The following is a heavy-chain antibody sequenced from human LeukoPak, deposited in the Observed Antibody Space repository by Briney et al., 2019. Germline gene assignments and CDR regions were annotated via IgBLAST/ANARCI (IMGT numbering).Heavy chain of an antibody. CDR3: ARAGVTIFGVVIRPYGMDV. J-gene: IGHJ6*02. V-gene: IGHV1-18*01. CDR2: ISDYNGNT. CDR1: GYTFTSYG. Sequence: ASVKVSCKASGYTFTSYGISWVRQAPGQGLEWMGWISDYNGNTNYAQKLQGRVTMTTDTSTSTAYMELRSLRSDDTAVYYCARAGVTIFGVVIRPYGMDVWGQGTTVTVSS. D-gene: IGHD3-3*01.